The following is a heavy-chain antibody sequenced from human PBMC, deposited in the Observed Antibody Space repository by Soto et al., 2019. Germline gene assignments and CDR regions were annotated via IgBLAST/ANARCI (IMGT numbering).Heavy chain of an antibody. CDR1: GYTFTNND. Sequence: ASVKVSCKASGYTFTNNDVSWVRQATGQGLEWMGWMNPGSGDTGYAQKFQGRVTMTRDISIATAYMELNSLTSEDTAVYYCAKSPREPGLTYYYDSSGSDYWGQGTLVTVSS. V-gene: IGHV1-8*02. CDR3: AKSPREPGLTYYYDSSGSDY. J-gene: IGHJ4*02. CDR2: MNPGSGDT. D-gene: IGHD3-22*01.